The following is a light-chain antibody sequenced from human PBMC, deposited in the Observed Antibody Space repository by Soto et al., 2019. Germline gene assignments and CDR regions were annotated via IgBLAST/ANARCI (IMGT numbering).Light chain of an antibody. Sequence: IVMTQCPATLSVSXGERATLACRSRWSVSSSLAWYQQKPGPAPRVXXDDASNRATGGPARFSGSGSGTDFTPTISSLEPEDFAVYYRQQYGWSWMTFGQGTRLEIK. V-gene: IGKV3-11*01. CDR3: QQYGWSWMT. CDR2: DAS. CDR1: WSVSSS. J-gene: IGKJ5*01.